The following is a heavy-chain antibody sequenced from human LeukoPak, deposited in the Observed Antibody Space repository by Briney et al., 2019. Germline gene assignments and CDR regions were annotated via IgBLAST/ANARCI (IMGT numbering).Heavy chain of an antibody. CDR1: GFTVSSNY. Sequence: GGSLRLSCAASGFTVSSNYMSWVRQAPGKGLEWVSVIYSGGSTYYADSVKGRFTISRDNSKNTLYLQMNSLRAEDTAVYYCARDSSSWSYFDYWGQGTLVTASS. CDR2: IYSGGST. D-gene: IGHD6-13*01. CDR3: ARDSSSWSYFDY. V-gene: IGHV3-53*01. J-gene: IGHJ4*02.